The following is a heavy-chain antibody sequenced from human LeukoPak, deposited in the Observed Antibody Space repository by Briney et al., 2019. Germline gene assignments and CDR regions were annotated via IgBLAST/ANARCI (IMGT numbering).Heavy chain of an antibody. CDR2: IWYDGSNK. CDR3: AREGHYSSGWYFDY. J-gene: IGHJ4*02. D-gene: IGHD6-19*01. Sequence: PGGSLRLSCAASGFTFSSYGMHWVRQAPGKGLEWVAVIWYDGSNKYYADSVKGRFTISRDNSKNTLYLQMNSLRAEDTAVYYCAREGHYSSGWYFDYWGQGTLVTVSS. V-gene: IGHV3-33*01. CDR1: GFTFSSYG.